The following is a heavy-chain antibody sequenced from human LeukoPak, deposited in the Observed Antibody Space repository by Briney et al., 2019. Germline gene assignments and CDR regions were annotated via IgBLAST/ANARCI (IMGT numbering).Heavy chain of an antibody. CDR3: ARNVGDDFNWFDP. V-gene: IGHV4-38-2*02. D-gene: IGHD3-3*01. Sequence: SETLSLTCTVSDYSISSGYYWGWIRQPPGKGLEWIGSIYHSGSTYYKPSLKSRVTISIDTSKNQFSLRLSSVTAADTAVYYCARNVGDDFNWFDPWGQGTLVTVSS. CDR1: DYSISSGYY. CDR2: IYHSGST. J-gene: IGHJ5*02.